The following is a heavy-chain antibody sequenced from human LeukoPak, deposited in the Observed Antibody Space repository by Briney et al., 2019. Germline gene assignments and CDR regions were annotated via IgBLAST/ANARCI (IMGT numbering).Heavy chain of an antibody. J-gene: IGHJ3*02. D-gene: IGHD3-22*01. Sequence: GGSLRLSCAASGFTVSSNYMSWVRQAPGKGLEWVSVIYSGGSTYYADSVKGRFTISRDNSKNTLYLQMNSLRAEDTAVYYCARDGYYDSMGAFDIWGQGTMVTVSS. V-gene: IGHV3-53*01. CDR2: IYSGGST. CDR3: ARDGYYDSMGAFDI. CDR1: GFTVSSNY.